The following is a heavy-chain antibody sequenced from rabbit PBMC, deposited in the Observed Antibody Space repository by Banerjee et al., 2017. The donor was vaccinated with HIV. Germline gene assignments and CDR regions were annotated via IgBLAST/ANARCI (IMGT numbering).Heavy chain of an antibody. J-gene: IGHJ4*01. CDR1: GFSFSSSYW. CDR2: IYAGSSGST. V-gene: IGHV1S40*01. CDR3: ARRGSDWGDDL. D-gene: IGHD4-1*01. Sequence: QSLEESGGDLVKPGASLTLTCTASGFSFSSSYWICWVRQAPGKGLEWIACIYAGSSGSTYYASWAKGRFTISKTSSTTVTLQMTSLTAADTATYFCARRGSDWGDDLWGPGTLVTVS.